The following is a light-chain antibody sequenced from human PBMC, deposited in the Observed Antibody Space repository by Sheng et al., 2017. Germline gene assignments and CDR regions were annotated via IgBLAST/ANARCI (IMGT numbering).Light chain of an antibody. CDR3: QQSNSYLPLA. CDR2: QAS. Sequence: DIQMTQSPSTVSAFVGDTVTITCRTSQGISDWLAWFQLKPGEAPKLLIYQASNLKTGVPSRFSGSGSGTHFTLTINGLQPDDFGTYYCQQSNSYLPLAFGEGPR. V-gene: IGKV1-5*03. CDR1: QGISDW. J-gene: IGKJ4*01.